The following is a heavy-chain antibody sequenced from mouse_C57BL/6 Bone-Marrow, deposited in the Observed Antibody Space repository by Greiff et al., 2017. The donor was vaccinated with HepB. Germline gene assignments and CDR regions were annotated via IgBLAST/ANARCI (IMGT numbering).Heavy chain of an antibody. Sequence: DVKLQESGPGLVKPSQSLSLTCSVSGYSITSGYYWNWIRQFPGNKLEWMGYISYDGSNNYNPSLKNRITITRDTSKNQFFLKLNFVTTEDTATYYSAREGDGSGYDYWGQGTTLTVSS. CDR1: GYSITSGYY. CDR3: AREGDGSGYDY. V-gene: IGHV3-6*01. CDR2: ISYDGSN. J-gene: IGHJ2*01. D-gene: IGHD3-2*02.